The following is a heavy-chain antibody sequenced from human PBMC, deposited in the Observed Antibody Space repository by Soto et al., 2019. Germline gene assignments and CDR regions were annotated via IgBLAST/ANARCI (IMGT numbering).Heavy chain of an antibody. V-gene: IGHV1-3*01. CDR2: INAGSGAT. CDR1: GYNFMTYI. CDR3: ARNRLLWYEDLEY. J-gene: IGHJ4*02. Sequence: QVQLVQSEPEVKKPGASVQISCRTSGYNFMTYILHWVRQAPGQRPEWMGWINAGSGATSYSQILQGRVTITRDTSARTAYMELSSLRPEDTATYYCARNRLLWYEDLEYWGQGTLVTVSS. D-gene: IGHD3-10*01.